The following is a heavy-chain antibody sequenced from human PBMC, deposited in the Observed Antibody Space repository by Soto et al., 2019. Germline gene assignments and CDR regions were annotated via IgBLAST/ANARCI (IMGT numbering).Heavy chain of an antibody. V-gene: IGHV4-30-2*01. CDR3: ARHVVPGNYFDH. CDR1: GGSISSGGYS. D-gene: IGHD2-15*01. CDR2: IYGSGSA. Sequence: QLQLQESGSGPVKPSQTLSLTCAVSGGSISSGGYSWSWIRQPPGKGLEWIGYIYGSGSAYYNLSLKSRVTISVDTSKNQCSLKLNSVTAADTAVYYCARHVVPGNYFDHWGQGTQVTVSS. J-gene: IGHJ4*02.